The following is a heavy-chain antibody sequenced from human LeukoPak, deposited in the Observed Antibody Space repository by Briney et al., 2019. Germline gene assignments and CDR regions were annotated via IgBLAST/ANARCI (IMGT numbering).Heavy chain of an antibody. CDR2: IYTSGST. CDR1: GDSISSGSFY. D-gene: IGHD3-22*01. V-gene: IGHV4-61*02. CDR3: ARGSSGYYYYFDY. J-gene: IGHJ4*02. Sequence: SETLSLTCTVSGDSISSGSFYWSWIRQAAGKGLEWIGRIYTSGSTNYNPSLKSRVTISVDTSKNQFSLKLSSATAADTAVYYCARGSSGYYYYFDYWGQGTLVTVSS.